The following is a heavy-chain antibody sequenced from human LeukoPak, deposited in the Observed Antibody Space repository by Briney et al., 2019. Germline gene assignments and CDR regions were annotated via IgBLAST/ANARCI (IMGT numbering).Heavy chain of an antibody. CDR3: ARDPKFDY. CDR1: GFTFSSYA. Sequence: GGSLRLSCAASGFTFSSYAMHWVRQAPGKGLEWVAVISYDGSNKYYADSVKGRFTISRDNSKNTLYLRMNSLRAEDTAVYYCARDPKFDYWGQGTLVTVSS. V-gene: IGHV3-30*04. J-gene: IGHJ4*02. CDR2: ISYDGSNK.